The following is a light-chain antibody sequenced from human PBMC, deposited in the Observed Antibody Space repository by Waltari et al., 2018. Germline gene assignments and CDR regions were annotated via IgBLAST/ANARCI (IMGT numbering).Light chain of an antibody. V-gene: IGLV3-1*01. J-gene: IGLJ2*01. CDR3: QTWDNSIAV. CDR2: QDV. Sequence: SSALTQPPSLSVSPGRTATITCSGSALGDENTRWYRQRPGQSPVLVIYQDVKRPSGIPERFSGSVSGDTATLTISETQPVDEADYYCQTWDNSIAVFGGGTTLTVL. CDR1: ALGDEN.